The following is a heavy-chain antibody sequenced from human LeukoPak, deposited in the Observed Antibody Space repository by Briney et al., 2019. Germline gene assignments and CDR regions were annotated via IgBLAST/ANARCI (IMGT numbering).Heavy chain of an antibody. Sequence: SETLSLTCAVYGGSFSGYYWSWIRQPPGKGLEWMGEINHSGSTNYNPSLKSRVTITVDTSKNQFSLKLTSVTAADTAVYYCARAYYYEAYWYFDLWGRGTLVTVSS. CDR1: GGSFSGYY. V-gene: IGHV4-34*01. J-gene: IGHJ2*01. D-gene: IGHD3-22*01. CDR2: INHSGST. CDR3: ARAYYYEAYWYFDL.